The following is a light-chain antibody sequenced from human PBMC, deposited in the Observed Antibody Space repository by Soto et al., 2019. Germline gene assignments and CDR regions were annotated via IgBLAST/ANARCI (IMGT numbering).Light chain of an antibody. J-gene: IGLJ3*02. CDR1: SSDVGGYNY. CDR2: DVS. V-gene: IGLV2-11*01. Sequence: QSALTQPRSVSGSPGQSVTSSCTGTSSDVGGYNYVSWYQQHPGKAPKLVIYDVSKRPSGVPDRFSGSKSGNTASLTISGLQAEDEADYYCCSYAGTSLWVFGGGTQLTVL. CDR3: CSYAGTSLWV.